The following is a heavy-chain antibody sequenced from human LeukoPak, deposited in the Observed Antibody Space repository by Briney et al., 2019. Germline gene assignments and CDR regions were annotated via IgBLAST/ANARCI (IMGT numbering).Heavy chain of an antibody. Sequence: SGGSLRLSCAASGFTFSSYSMNWVRQAPGKGLEWVSSISSNSSYIYYADSVKGRFTISRDNAKNSLYLQMNSLRAEDTAVYYCARDLVVAVSGYNWFDPWGQGTLVTVSS. CDR2: ISSNSSYI. J-gene: IGHJ5*02. CDR3: ARDLVVAVSGYNWFDP. CDR1: GFTFSSYS. D-gene: IGHD2-15*01. V-gene: IGHV3-21*01.